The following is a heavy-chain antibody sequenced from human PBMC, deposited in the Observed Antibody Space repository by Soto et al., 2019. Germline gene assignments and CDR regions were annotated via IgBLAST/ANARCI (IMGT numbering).Heavy chain of an antibody. D-gene: IGHD2-15*01. Sequence: PSETLSLTCAVSGGSITTSNWCSWVRQPPGKGLEWIGEIYASGSSIYNPSLKNRVTISTMCNNKFSLELSSVTAADTAVYYCTICFFSGSGYSGSWHYFDSWGQGTMDTVSS. V-gene: IGHV4-4*02. CDR3: TICFFSGSGYSGSWHYFDS. CDR2: IYASGSS. CDR1: GGSITTSNW. J-gene: IGHJ4*02.